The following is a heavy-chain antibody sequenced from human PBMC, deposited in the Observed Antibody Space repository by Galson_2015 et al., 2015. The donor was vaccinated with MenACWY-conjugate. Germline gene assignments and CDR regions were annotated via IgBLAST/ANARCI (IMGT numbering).Heavy chain of an antibody. CDR3: ARKAAGTSHFDY. D-gene: IGHD6-13*01. Sequence: ETLSLTGAVSGGSISSSNWWSWVRQPPGKGLEWIGEIYHSGSTNYDPSLKSRVTISVDKSKNQFSLKLSSVTAADTAVYYCARKAAGTSHFDYWGQGTLVTVSS. CDR2: IYHSGST. V-gene: IGHV4-4*02. J-gene: IGHJ4*02. CDR1: GGSISSSNW.